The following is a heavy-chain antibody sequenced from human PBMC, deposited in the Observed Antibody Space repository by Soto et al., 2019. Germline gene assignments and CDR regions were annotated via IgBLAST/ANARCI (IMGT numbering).Heavy chain of an antibody. D-gene: IGHD3-22*01. CDR1: GFTFSSYW. V-gene: IGHV3-7*03. J-gene: IGHJ4*02. CDR3: ARVDYDSSGYLPFDY. Sequence: GGSLRLSCAASGFTFSSYWMSWVRQAPGKGLEWVANIKQDGSEKYYVDSVKGRFTISRDNAKNSLYLQMNSLRAEDTAVYYCARVDYDSSGYLPFDYWGQGTLVTVSS. CDR2: IKQDGSEK.